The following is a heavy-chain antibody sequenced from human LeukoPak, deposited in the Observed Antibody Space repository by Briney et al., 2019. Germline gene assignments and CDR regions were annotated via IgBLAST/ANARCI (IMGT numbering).Heavy chain of an antibody. D-gene: IGHD3-10*02. CDR1: GFTFSSYE. V-gene: IGHV3-48*03. CDR2: ISSSGSTI. Sequence: GGSLRLSCAASGFTFSSYEMNWVRQAPGKGLEWVSYISSSGSTIYYADSVKGRFTISRDNAKNSLYLQMNSLRAEDTAVYYCSGLDITKIGRVWGKETTVTISS. CDR3: SGLDITKIGRV. J-gene: IGHJ6*04.